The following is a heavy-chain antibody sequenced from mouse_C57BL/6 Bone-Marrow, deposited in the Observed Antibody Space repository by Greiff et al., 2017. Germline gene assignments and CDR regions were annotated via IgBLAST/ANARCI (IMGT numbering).Heavy chain of an antibody. CDR3: ARQDDGYDDY. V-gene: IGHV5-6*02. J-gene: IGHJ2*01. CDR2: ISSGGSYT. CDR1: GFTFSSYG. Sequence: EVMLVESGGDLVKPGGSLKLSCAASGFTFSSYGMSWVRQTPDKRLEWVATISSGGSYTYYPDSVKGRFTISRDNAKNTLYLQMSSLKSEDTAMYYCARQDDGYDDYWGQGTTLTVSS. D-gene: IGHD2-2*01.